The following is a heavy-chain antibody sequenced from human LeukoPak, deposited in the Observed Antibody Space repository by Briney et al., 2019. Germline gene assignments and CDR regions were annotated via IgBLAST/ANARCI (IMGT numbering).Heavy chain of an antibody. CDR1: GGSISRYH. Sequence: PSETLSLTCSVSGGSISRYHWSWIRQPPGKGLEWIGYIYYSGSTNYNPSLKSRVTISIDTSKNQFSLKLSSVTAADTAVYYCARSEFSRGRYIFDYWGQGTLVTVSS. V-gene: IGHV4-59*01. CDR2: IYYSGST. J-gene: IGHJ4*02. D-gene: IGHD6-19*01. CDR3: ARSEFSRGRYIFDY.